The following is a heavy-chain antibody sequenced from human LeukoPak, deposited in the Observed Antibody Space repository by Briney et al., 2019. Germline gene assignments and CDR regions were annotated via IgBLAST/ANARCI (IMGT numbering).Heavy chain of an antibody. J-gene: IGHJ1*01. CDR3: AQQVGYCSSGSCYFTY. CDR2: IKEDGSEK. Sequence: PGGSLRLSCVASGFTFSNYWMSWVRQAPGKGLEWVANIKEDGSEKYYVDSVKGRFTISRDNAKNSLYLQMNSLRAEDTAVYYCAQQVGYCSSGSCYFTYWGQGTLVTVSS. D-gene: IGHD2-15*01. CDR1: GFTFSNYW. V-gene: IGHV3-7*03.